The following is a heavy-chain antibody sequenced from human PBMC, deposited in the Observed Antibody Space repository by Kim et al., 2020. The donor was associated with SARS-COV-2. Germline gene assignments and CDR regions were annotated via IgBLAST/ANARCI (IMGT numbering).Heavy chain of an antibody. V-gene: IGHV4-61*01. CDR3: ARDGGQMHDAFDI. Sequence: SETLSLTCTVSGGSVSSGSYYWSWIRQPPGKGLEWIGYIYYSGSTNYNPSLKSRVTISVDTSKNQFSLKLSSVTAADTAVYYCARDGGQMHDAFDIWGQGTMVTVSS. J-gene: IGHJ3*02. CDR1: GGSVSSGSYY. CDR2: IYYSGST. D-gene: IGHD3-16*01.